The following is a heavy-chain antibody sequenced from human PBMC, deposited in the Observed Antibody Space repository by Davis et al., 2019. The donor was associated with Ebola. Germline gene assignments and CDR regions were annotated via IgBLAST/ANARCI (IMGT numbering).Heavy chain of an antibody. CDR2: ISYDGSNK. Sequence: GGSLRLSCAASGFTFSSYAMHWVRQAPGKGLEWVAVISYDGSNKYYADSVKGRFTISRDNSKNTLYLQMNSLRAEDTAVYYCAKSRVSSWLLAYWGQGTLVTVSS. D-gene: IGHD6-13*01. J-gene: IGHJ4*02. CDR1: GFTFSSYA. CDR3: AKSRVSSWLLAY. V-gene: IGHV3-30-3*02.